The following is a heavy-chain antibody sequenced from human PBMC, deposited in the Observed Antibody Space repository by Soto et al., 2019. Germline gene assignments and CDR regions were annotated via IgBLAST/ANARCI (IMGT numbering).Heavy chain of an antibody. D-gene: IGHD3-9*01. V-gene: IGHV4-34*01. CDR2: INHSGST. CDR1: GGSFSGYY. CDR3: ARGHTYYDILTGYRGPRYYYGMDV. Sequence: PSETLSLTCAVYGGSFSGYYWSWIRQPPGKGLEWIGEINHSGSTNYNPSLKSRVTISVDTSKNQFSLKLSSVTAADTAVYYCARGHTYYDILTGYRGPRYYYGMDVWGQGTTVTSP. J-gene: IGHJ6*02.